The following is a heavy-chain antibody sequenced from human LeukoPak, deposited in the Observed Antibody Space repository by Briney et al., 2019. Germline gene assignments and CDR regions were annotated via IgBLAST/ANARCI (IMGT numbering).Heavy chain of an antibody. CDR1: GGSISSGDYY. J-gene: IGHJ3*02. CDR2: IYYSGST. Sequence: PSETLSLTCTVSGGSISSGDYYWSWIHQPPGKGLEWIGYIYYSGSTYYNPSLKSRVTISVDTSKNQFSLKLSSVTAADTAVYYCARDSRRHDAFDIWGQGTMVTVSS. CDR3: ARDSRRHDAFDI. D-gene: IGHD2/OR15-2a*01. V-gene: IGHV4-30-4*08.